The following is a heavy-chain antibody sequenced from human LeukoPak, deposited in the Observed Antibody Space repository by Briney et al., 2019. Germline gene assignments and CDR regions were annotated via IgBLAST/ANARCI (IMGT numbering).Heavy chain of an antibody. CDR2: INPNSGGT. CDR1: GYTFTGYY. CDR3: ARGGSSWRIRSFDY. J-gene: IGHJ4*02. D-gene: IGHD6-13*01. V-gene: IGHV1-2*02. Sequence: GASVKVSCKASGYTFTGYYMHWVRQAPGQGLEWMGWINPNSGGTNYAQKFQGGVTMTRDTSISTAYMELSRLRSDDTAVYYCARGGSSWRIRSFDYWGQGTLVTVSS.